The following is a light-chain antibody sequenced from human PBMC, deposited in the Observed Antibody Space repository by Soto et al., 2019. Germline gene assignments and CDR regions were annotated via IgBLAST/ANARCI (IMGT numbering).Light chain of an antibody. V-gene: IGLV2-14*01. J-gene: IGLJ1*01. CDR3: SSYTSTSTPV. CDR1: SRDVGGYNY. Sequence: QSALTQPASVSGSPGLSITISCTGTSRDVGGYNYVSWYQQHPGKAPKLMIYEVSNRPSGVSNRFSGSKSGNTASLTISGLQDEDEADYYCSSYTSTSTPVFGTGTKLTVL. CDR2: EVS.